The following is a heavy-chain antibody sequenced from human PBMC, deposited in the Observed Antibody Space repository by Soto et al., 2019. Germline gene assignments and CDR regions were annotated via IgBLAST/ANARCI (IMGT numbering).Heavy chain of an antibody. CDR3: ARLLGYSYVYQEFFDY. CDR2: IYPGDFDT. J-gene: IGHJ4*02. V-gene: IGHV5-51*01. Sequence: PGESLKISCTGSGYNFNTYWIGWVRQMPGKGLEWMGIIYPGDFDTRYSQSFQGHLTMSVDKSTNTAYLQWSSLETSDTAMYYCARLLGYSYVYQEFFDYWGQGTPVTVSS. CDR1: GYNFNTYW. D-gene: IGHD5-18*01.